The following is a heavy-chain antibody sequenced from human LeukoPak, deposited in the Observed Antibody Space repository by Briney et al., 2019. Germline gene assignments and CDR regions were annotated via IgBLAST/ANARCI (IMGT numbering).Heavy chain of an antibody. Sequence: SETLSLTCTVSGGSISSYYWSWIRQPPGKGLEWIGYIYYSGSTNYNPSLKSRVTISVDTSKNQFSLKLSSVTAADTAVYYCAREGDSSGYGGQDWYFDLWGRGTLVTVSS. CDR2: IYYSGST. CDR3: AREGDSSGYGGQDWYFDL. D-gene: IGHD3-22*01. CDR1: GGSISSYY. J-gene: IGHJ2*01. V-gene: IGHV4-59*01.